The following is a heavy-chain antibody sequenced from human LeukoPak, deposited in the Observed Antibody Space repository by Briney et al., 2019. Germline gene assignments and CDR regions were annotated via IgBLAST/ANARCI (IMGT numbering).Heavy chain of an antibody. CDR1: GFTFSSYG. V-gene: IGHV3-30*18. Sequence: GRSLRLSCAASGFTFSSYGMHWVRQAPGKGLEWVAVISYDGSNKYYADSVKGRFTISRDNSKNTLYLQMNSLRAEDTAVYYCAKDETVYYYDSSGYSNWFDPWGQGTLVTVSS. CDR2: ISYDGSNK. CDR3: AKDETVYYYDSSGYSNWFDP. J-gene: IGHJ5*02. D-gene: IGHD3-22*01.